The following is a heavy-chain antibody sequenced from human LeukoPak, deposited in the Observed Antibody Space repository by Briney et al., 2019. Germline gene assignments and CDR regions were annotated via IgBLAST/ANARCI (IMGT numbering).Heavy chain of an antibody. Sequence: PSETLSLTCTVSGGSISSYYWSWIRQPPGKGLEWIGEINHSGSTNYNPSLKSRVTISVDTSKNQFSLKLSSVTAADTAVYYCASRCYYGSGTPECYFDYWGQGTLVTVSS. J-gene: IGHJ4*02. CDR2: INHSGST. D-gene: IGHD3-10*01. CDR3: ASRCYYGSGTPECYFDY. V-gene: IGHV4-34*01. CDR1: GGSISSYY.